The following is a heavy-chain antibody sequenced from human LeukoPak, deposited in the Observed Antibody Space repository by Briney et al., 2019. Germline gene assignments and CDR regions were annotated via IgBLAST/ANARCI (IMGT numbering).Heavy chain of an antibody. J-gene: IGHJ4*02. CDR2: IYPADSTA. Sequence: GESLKISCKASGYSFTTYWIGWVRQVLGKGLEWVGIIYPADSTAKYSPSFQGQVTISVDKSISTVYLQWSRLEASDSAMYYCARDAGTGGYYFDYWGQGTLVTVSS. CDR3: ARDAGTGGYYFDY. D-gene: IGHD6-13*01. CDR1: GYSFTTYW. V-gene: IGHV5-51*01.